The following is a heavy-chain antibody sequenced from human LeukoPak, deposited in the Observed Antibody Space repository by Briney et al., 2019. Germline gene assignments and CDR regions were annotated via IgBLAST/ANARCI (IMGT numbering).Heavy chain of an antibody. CDR2: ISSSSSYI. Sequence: GGSLRLSCAASGFTFSSYSMNWVRQAPGKGLEWVSSISSSSSYIYYADSVKGRFTISRDNAKNSLYLQMNSLRAEDTAVYYCARDPPASGSYKQPVDYWGQGTLATVSS. D-gene: IGHD1-26*01. V-gene: IGHV3-21*01. J-gene: IGHJ4*02. CDR1: GFTFSSYS. CDR3: ARDPPASGSYKQPVDY.